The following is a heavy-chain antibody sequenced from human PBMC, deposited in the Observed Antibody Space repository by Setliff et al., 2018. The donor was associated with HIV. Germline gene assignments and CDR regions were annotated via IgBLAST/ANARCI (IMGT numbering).Heavy chain of an antibody. D-gene: IGHD3-10*01. CDR2: INYDGGT. CDR3: ARYHYGVDWFDP. CDR1: GGSFSSKSVY. J-gene: IGHJ5*02. Sequence: SETLSLTCTVSGGSFSSKSVYWAWIRQPPGQGLEWIGSINYDGGTYYTPSLKSRVHISIDTSKSEFSLKVNSVTAADTAVYFCARYHYGVDWFDPWGRGTLVTVSS. V-gene: IGHV4-39*07.